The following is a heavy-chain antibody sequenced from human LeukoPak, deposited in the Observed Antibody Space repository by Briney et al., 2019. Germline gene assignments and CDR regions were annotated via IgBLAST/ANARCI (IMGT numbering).Heavy chain of an antibody. CDR2: IYPGDSDT. CDR3: AIHPQESDFWNGCYRD. Sequence: RGESLKISCKGSGYSFTSYWIGWVRQMPGKGLEWMGIIYPGDSDTRYSPSFQGQVTISADKSISNAYLQWSSLKASDTAIYYCAIHPQESDFWNGCYRDWGQGTLVTVSS. V-gene: IGHV5-51*01. D-gene: IGHD3-3*01. CDR1: GYSFTSYW. J-gene: IGHJ4*02.